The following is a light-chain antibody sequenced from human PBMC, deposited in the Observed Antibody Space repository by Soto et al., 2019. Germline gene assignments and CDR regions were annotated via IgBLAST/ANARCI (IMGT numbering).Light chain of an antibody. J-gene: IGKJ1*01. V-gene: IGKV3-15*01. CDR2: GAS. CDR3: QQSNNWPWT. Sequence: EIVMTQSPATLSVSPGERATLSCRASQSVSSNLAWYQQKPGQAPRLLIYGASTRSSGIPARFSGSGSGTERTLSISSLQSEDFAVYYCQQSNNWPWTFGQGNKVEIK. CDR1: QSVSSN.